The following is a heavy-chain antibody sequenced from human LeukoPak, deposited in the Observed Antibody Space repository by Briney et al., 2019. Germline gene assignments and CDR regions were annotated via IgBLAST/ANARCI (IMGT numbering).Heavy chain of an antibody. V-gene: IGHV3-23*01. CDR1: GFTFSSYA. D-gene: IGHD2-2*01. CDR2: ISGSGGST. J-gene: IGHJ6*03. Sequence: PGGSLRLSCAASGFTFSSYAMSWVRQAPGKGLEWVSAISGSGGSTYYADSVKGRFTISRDNSKNTLYLQMNSLRAEDTAVYYCAKDPRSAANSYYYYMDVWGKGTTVTVSS. CDR3: AKDPRSAANSYYYYMDV.